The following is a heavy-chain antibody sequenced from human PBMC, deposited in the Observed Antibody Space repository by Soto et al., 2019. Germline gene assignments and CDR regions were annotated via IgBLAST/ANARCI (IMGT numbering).Heavy chain of an antibody. CDR2: IKQDGSEK. J-gene: IGHJ4*02. V-gene: IGHV3-7*01. CDR3: ARDQAYYYDSSGYYYFDY. Sequence: EVQLVESGGGLVQPGGSLRLSCAASGFTFSSYWMSWVRQAPGKGLEWVANIKQDGSEKYYVDSVKGRFTISRDNAKNSLDLQMNSLRAEDTAVYYCARDQAYYYDSSGYYYFDYWGQGTLVTVSS. CDR1: GFTFSSYW. D-gene: IGHD3-22*01.